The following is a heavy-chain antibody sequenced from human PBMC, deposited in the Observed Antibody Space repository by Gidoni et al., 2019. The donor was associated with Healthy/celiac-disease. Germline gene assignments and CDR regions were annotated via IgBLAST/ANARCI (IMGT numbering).Heavy chain of an antibody. CDR1: GGSISSGGYY. J-gene: IGHJ5*02. D-gene: IGHD3-10*01. CDR2: IYYSGST. CDR3: ARGFQGSGSFLRLNNWFDP. Sequence: QVQLQESGPGLVNPSQTLSLTCTVSGGSISSGGYYWSWIRQHPGKGLEWIGYIYYSGSTYYNPSLKSRVTISVDTSKNQFSLKLSSVTAADTAVYYCARGFQGSGSFLRLNNWFDPWGQGTLVTVSS. V-gene: IGHV4-31*03.